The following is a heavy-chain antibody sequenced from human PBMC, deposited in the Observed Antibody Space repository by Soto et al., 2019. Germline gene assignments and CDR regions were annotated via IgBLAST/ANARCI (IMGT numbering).Heavy chain of an antibody. V-gene: IGHV1-18*01. CDR1: GYTFTSYG. CDR2: ISAYNGNT. Sequence: ASVKVSCKASGYTFTSYGISWVRQAPGQGLEWMGWISAYNGNTNYAQKLQGRVTMTTDTSTSTAYMELRSLRSDDTAVYYCARDWPYYDSSGYRAFFDYWGQGTMVTVYS. CDR3: ARDWPYYDSSGYRAFFDY. D-gene: IGHD3-22*01. J-gene: IGHJ4*02.